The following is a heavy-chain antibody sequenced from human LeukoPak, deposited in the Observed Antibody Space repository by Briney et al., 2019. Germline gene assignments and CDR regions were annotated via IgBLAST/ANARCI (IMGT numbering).Heavy chain of an antibody. D-gene: IGHD3-22*01. Sequence: PSETLSLTCTVSGGSISSGGYYWSWIRQHPGKGLEWIGYIYYSGSTYYNPSLKSRVTISVDTSKNQFSLKLSSVTAADTAVYYCARDSGGNYYDSSGYYYEFWGQGTLVTVSS. V-gene: IGHV4-31*03. CDR2: IYYSGST. J-gene: IGHJ4*02. CDR1: GGSISSGGYY. CDR3: ARDSGGNYYDSSGYYYEF.